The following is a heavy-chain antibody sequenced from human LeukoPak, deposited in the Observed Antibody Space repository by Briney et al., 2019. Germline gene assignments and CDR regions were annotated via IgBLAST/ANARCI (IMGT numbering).Heavy chain of an antibody. J-gene: IGHJ6*04. V-gene: IGHV3-48*03. CDR2: ISSSGSTI. D-gene: IGHD3-10*02. Sequence: GGSLTLSCAASGLTFSSYEMNWVRQAPGKGLEWVSYISSSGSTIYYADSVKGRFTISRDNAKNSLYLQMNSLRAEDTADYYCAELGITMIGGVWGKGTTVTISS. CDR3: AELGITMIGGV. CDR1: GLTFSSYE.